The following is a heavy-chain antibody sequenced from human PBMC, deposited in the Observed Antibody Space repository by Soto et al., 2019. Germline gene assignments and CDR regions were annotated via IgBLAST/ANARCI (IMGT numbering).Heavy chain of an antibody. Sequence: QITLKESGPTLVKSTQTLTLTCSFSGFTLTTDGEGVGWVRQSPGEALEWLALIYWDDDERYRSSLKTRLTITKEISRNQVVLVMTIMQPVDTGTYFCAHSRNLITEDAQVGDFDYWGQGT. CDR1: GFTLTTDGEG. J-gene: IGHJ4*02. CDR3: AHSRNLITEDAQVGDFDY. V-gene: IGHV2-5*02. D-gene: IGHD1-26*01. CDR2: IYWDDDE.